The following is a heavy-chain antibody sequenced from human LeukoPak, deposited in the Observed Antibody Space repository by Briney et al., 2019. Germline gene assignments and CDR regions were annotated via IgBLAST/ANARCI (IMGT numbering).Heavy chain of an antibody. CDR3: ARGGFLEWLLLDY. V-gene: IGHV3-30-3*01. J-gene: IGHJ4*02. CDR1: GFTFSSYA. CDR2: ISYDGSNK. D-gene: IGHD3-3*01. Sequence: GGSLRLSCAASGFTFSSYAMHWVRQAPGKGLEWVAVISYDGSNKYYADSVKGRFTISRDNSKNTLYLQMNSLRAEDTAVYYCARGGFLEWLLLDYWGQGTLVTVSS.